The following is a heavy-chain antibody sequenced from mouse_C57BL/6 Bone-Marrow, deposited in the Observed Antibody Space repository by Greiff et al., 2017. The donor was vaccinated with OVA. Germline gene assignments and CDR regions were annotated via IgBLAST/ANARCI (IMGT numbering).Heavy chain of an antibody. CDR2: ISGGGGNT. V-gene: IGHV5-9*01. CDR3: ARTGPNGDRAY. D-gene: IGHD4-1*01. CDR1: GFTFSSYT. J-gene: IGHJ3*01. Sequence: EVMLVESGGGLVKPGGSLKLSCAASGFTFSSYTMSWVRQTPEKRLEWVATISGGGGNTYYPDSVKGRFTISRDNAKNTLYLQMSSLRSEDTALYYCARTGPNGDRAYWGQGTLVTVSA.